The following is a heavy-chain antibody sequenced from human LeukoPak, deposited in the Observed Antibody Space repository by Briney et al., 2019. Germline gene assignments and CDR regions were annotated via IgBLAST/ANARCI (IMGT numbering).Heavy chain of an antibody. Sequence: GASVKVSCKASGYTFTSYDINWVRQATGQGLEWMGWMNPNSGNTGYAQKFQGRVTMTRNTSISTAYMELSSLRSEDTAVYYCARVTRRTTVVPLGYWGQGTVVTVSS. CDR2: MNPNSGNT. CDR3: ARVTRRTTVVPLGY. J-gene: IGHJ4*02. D-gene: IGHD4-23*01. V-gene: IGHV1-8*01. CDR1: GYTFTSYD.